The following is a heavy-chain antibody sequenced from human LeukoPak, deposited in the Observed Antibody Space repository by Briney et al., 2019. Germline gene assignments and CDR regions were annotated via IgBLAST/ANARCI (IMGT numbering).Heavy chain of an antibody. CDR3: ARVGQVTNYYDSSGYSDYYYYGMDV. J-gene: IGHJ6*02. CDR1: GFTFSSYW. D-gene: IGHD3-22*01. CDR2: IKQDGSEK. V-gene: IGHV3-7*04. Sequence: GGSLRLSCAASGFTFSSYWMSWVRQAPGKGLEWVANIKQDGSEKYYVDSVKGRFTISRDNAKNSLYLQMNSLRAEDTAVYYCARVGQVTNYYDSSGYSDYYYYGMDVWGQGTTVTVSS.